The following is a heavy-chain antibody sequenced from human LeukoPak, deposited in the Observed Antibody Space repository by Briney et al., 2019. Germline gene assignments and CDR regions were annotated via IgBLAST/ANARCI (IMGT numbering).Heavy chain of an antibody. D-gene: IGHD5-18*01. V-gene: IGHV3-9*01. CDR2: ISWNSGSI. CDR3: AKDPGYSYGYFDY. J-gene: IGHJ4*02. Sequence: PGRSLRLSCAASGFTFDDYAMHWVRQAPGKGLEWVSGISWNSGSIGYADSVKGRFTISRDNAKNSLYLQMNSLRAEDTAVYYCAKDPGYSYGYFDYWGQGTLVTVSS. CDR1: GFTFDDYA.